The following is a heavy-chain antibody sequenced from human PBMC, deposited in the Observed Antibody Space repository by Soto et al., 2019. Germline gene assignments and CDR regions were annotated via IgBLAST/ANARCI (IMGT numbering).Heavy chain of an antibody. V-gene: IGHV4-59*01. CDR2: IYYSGST. CDR1: GGSISSYY. Sequence: QVQLQESGPGLVKPSETLSLTCTVSGGSISSYYWSWIRQPPGKGLEWIGYIYYSGSTNYNPSLXGXVXLXXDTSKNQFSLKLSSVAAADTAVYYCARTWGGFGDYWGQGTLVTVSS. CDR3: ARTWGGFGDY. D-gene: IGHD3-10*01. J-gene: IGHJ4*02.